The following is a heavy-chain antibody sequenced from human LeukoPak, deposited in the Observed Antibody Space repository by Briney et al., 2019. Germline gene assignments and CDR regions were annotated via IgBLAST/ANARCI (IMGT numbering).Heavy chain of an antibody. CDR2: ILSSDTK. V-gene: IGHV2-26*01. Sequence: SGPVLVKPTEPLTLTCTVSGFSLSSPTMGVSWVRQPPGKALEWLAHILSSDTKYYSTSLKSRLTISKDTSKSQVVLTMTNMDPVDTATYYCARIPDTTTTVSGFDYWGLGTLVTVSS. CDR1: GFSLSSPTMG. J-gene: IGHJ4*02. D-gene: IGHD4-11*01. CDR3: ARIPDTTTTVSGFDY.